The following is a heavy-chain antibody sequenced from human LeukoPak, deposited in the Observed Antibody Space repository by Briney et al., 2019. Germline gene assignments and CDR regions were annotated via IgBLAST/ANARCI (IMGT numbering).Heavy chain of an antibody. CDR1: GYTFTSKA. V-gene: IGHV1-46*01. D-gene: IGHD3-22*01. Sequence: ASVNVSSKASGYTFTSKAMNWLGQAPGQGLEWMGIINPIGGSTSYAQKLQGRVSITRNTSTSTVYMELSSLGSEDTAVFYCARAMHNSDSSGSSDAFDIWGQGTMVTVSS. CDR3: ARAMHNSDSSGSSDAFDI. CDR2: INPIGGST. J-gene: IGHJ3*02.